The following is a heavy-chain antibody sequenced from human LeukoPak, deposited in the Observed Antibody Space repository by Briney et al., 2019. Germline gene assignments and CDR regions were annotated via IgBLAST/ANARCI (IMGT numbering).Heavy chain of an antibody. CDR1: GGSISSSSYY. CDR3: ARKGYCSSTSCYNFDY. CDR2: IYYSGNT. Sequence: SETLSLTCTVSGGSISSSSYYWGWIRQPPGKGLEWIGSIYYSGNTYYNPSLKSRVTISVGTSKNQFSLKLNSVTAADTAVYYCARKGYCSSTSCYNFDYWGQGTLVTVSS. J-gene: IGHJ4*02. V-gene: IGHV4-39*01. D-gene: IGHD2-2*01.